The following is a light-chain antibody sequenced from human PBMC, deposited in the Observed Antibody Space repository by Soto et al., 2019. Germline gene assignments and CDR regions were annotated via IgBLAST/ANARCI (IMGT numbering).Light chain of an antibody. J-gene: IGKJ4*01. Sequence: EIVLTQSPGTLSLSPVERATLSCRASQSVSSYLAWYQQKPGQAPRLLIYDASNRATGTPARFSGSGSGTDFTLTISSLEPEDFAVYYCQQRSNWQGATFGGGTKVDIK. CDR2: DAS. CDR3: QQRSNWQGAT. CDR1: QSVSSY. V-gene: IGKV3-11*01.